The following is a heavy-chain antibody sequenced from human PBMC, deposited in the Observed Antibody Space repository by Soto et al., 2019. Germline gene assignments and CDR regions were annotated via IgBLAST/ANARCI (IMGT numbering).Heavy chain of an antibody. J-gene: IGHJ6*02. D-gene: IGHD5-18*01. CDR1: GYSFIGYY. V-gene: IGHV1-46*01. CDR2: INPSGGST. CDR3: ARDVEHGAANFVLSYGMDV. Sequence: QVQLVQSGAEVKKPGASVKVSCKASGYSFIGYYMHWVRQAPGQGLEWMGMINPSGGSTNYAQKFQGRVSMTRDTSTTTLYMELRSLRSEDTAVYYCARDVEHGAANFVLSYGMDVWGQGTTVTVSS.